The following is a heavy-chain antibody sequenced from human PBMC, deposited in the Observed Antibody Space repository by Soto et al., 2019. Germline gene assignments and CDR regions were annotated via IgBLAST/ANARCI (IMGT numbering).Heavy chain of an antibody. CDR2: MNPNRGNT. J-gene: IGHJ6*04. CDR3: ARGRGDDYDFWSGYYHSYDYFYYGMDV. CDR1: GYTFTSYD. Sequence: ASVKVSCKAPGYTFTSYDINWVRQATGQGLGWMGWMNPNRGNTGYAQKFQGRVTMTRNTSISTAYMELSSLRSEDTAVYYCARGRGDDYDFWSGYYHSYDYFYYGMDVWGKGTTVTVSS. V-gene: IGHV1-8*01. D-gene: IGHD3-3*01.